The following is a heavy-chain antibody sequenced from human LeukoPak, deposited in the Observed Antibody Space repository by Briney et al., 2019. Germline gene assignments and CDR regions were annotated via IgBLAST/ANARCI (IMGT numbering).Heavy chain of an antibody. Sequence: PSETLSLTCTVSGGSISSSSYYWGWIRQPPGKGLEWIGSIYYSGSTYYNPSLKSRVTISVDTSKNQFSLKLTSVTAADTAVYYCARDFQLGMGDFWGQGTLVTVSS. CDR3: ARDFQLGMGDF. CDR1: GGSISSSSYY. V-gene: IGHV4-39*07. J-gene: IGHJ4*02. CDR2: IYYSGST. D-gene: IGHD7-27*01.